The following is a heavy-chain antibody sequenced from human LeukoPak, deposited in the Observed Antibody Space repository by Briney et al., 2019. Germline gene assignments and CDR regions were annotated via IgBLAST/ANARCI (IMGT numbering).Heavy chain of an antibody. CDR2: IRYDGSNK. V-gene: IGHV3-30*02. D-gene: IGHD3-22*01. CDR3: AKDPYSIVVVMDLETRWFDP. Sequence: GGSLRLSCAASGFTFSSYGMHWVRQAPGKGLEWVAFIRYDGSNKYYADSMKGRFTISRDNSKNTLYLQMNSLRAEDTAVYYCAKDPYSIVVVMDLETRWFDPWGQGTLVTVSS. J-gene: IGHJ5*02. CDR1: GFTFSSYG.